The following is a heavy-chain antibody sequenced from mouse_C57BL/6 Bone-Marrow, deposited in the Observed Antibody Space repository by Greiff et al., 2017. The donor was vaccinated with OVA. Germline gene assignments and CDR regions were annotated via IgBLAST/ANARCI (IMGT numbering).Heavy chain of an antibody. Sequence: DVMLVESGGGLVKPGGSLKLSCAASGFTFSSYAMSWVRQTPEKRLEWVAPISDGGSYTYYPANVKGRFTISRDNAKNNLYLQMSHRKSEDTAMYYCARDYLAWFAYWGQGTLVTVSA. CDR3: ARDYLAWFAY. CDR1: GFTFSSYA. D-gene: IGHD1-1*01. CDR2: ISDGGSYT. J-gene: IGHJ3*01. V-gene: IGHV5-4*01.